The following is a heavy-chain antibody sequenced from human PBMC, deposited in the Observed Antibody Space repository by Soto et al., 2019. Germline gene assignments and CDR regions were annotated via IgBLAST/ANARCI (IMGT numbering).Heavy chain of an antibody. CDR1: GGTFSSYA. CDR3: ARVPSDYDILTGYYYYYYGMDV. CDR2: IIPIFGTA. Sequence: SVKVSCKASGGTFSSYAISWVRQAPGQGLEWMGGIIPIFGTANYAQKFQGRVTITADESTSTAHMELSSLRSEDTAVYYCARVPSDYDILTGYYYYYYGMDVWGQGTTVTVSS. J-gene: IGHJ6*02. D-gene: IGHD3-9*01. V-gene: IGHV1-69*13.